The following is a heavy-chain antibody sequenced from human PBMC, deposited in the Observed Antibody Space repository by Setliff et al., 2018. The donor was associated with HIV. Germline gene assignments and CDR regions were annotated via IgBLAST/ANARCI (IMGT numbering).Heavy chain of an antibody. V-gene: IGHV1-18*01. CDR1: GYTFIHYD. J-gene: IGHJ5*02. CDR3: ARGLGSTRFDP. CDR2: INVNNGNT. D-gene: IGHD2-2*01. Sequence: ASVKVSCKASGYTFIHYDVSWVRRAPGQGLEWMGWINVNNGNTNYAQKFQGRVTMTTDTSTTTVYMELRSLRSDDTAVYYCARGLGSTRFDPWGQGTLVTVSS.